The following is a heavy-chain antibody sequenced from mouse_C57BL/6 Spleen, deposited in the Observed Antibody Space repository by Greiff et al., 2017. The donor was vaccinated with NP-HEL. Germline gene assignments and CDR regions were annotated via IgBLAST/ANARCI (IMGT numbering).Heavy chain of an antibody. D-gene: IGHD1-1*01. CDR2: INPNNGGT. Sequence: EVQLQQSGPELVKPGASVKMSCKASGYTFTDYNMHWVKQSHGKSLEWIGYINPNNGGTSYNQKFKGKATLTVNKSSSTAYMELRSLTSEDSAVYYCARGETSSVVATKDYAMDYWGQGTSVTVSS. CDR1: GYTFTDYN. CDR3: ARGETSSVVATKDYAMDY. V-gene: IGHV1-22*01. J-gene: IGHJ4*01.